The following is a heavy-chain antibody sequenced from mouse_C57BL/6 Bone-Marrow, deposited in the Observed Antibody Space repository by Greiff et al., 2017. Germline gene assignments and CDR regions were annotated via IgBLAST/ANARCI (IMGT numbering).Heavy chain of an antibody. Sequence: EVQLQQSGPELVKPGASVKISCKASGYTFTDYYMNWVKQSHGKSLEWIGDINPNNGGTSYNQKFKGKATLTVDKSSSTAYMELRSLTSEDSAVYYCARLTLRYFDYWGQGTTLTVSS. CDR1: GYTFTDYY. CDR3: ARLTLRYFDY. V-gene: IGHV1-26*01. CDR2: INPNNGGT. J-gene: IGHJ2*01. D-gene: IGHD1-1*01.